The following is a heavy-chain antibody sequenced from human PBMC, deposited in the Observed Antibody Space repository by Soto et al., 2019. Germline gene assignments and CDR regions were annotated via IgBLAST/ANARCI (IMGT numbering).Heavy chain of an antibody. Sequence: SETLSLTCTVSGGSISSSSYYWGWIRQPPGKGLEWIGSIYYSGSTYYNPSLKSRVTISVDTSKNQFSLKLSSVTAADTAVYYCASLYYDFWSGYYAGWFDPWGQGTPVTVSS. CDR3: ASLYYDFWSGYYAGWFDP. V-gene: IGHV4-39*01. D-gene: IGHD3-3*01. CDR2: IYYSGST. J-gene: IGHJ5*02. CDR1: GGSISSSSYY.